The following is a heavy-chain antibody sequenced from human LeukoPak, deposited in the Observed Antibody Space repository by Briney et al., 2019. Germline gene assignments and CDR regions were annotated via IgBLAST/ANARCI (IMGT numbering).Heavy chain of an antibody. J-gene: IGHJ4*02. Sequence: SETLSLTCTVSGGSISSSSYYWGWIRQPPGKGLEWIGSIYYSGSTYYNPSLKSRVTISVDTSKNQFSLKLSSVTAADTAVYYCARRGYCSSTSCFWRFDYWGQGTLVTVSS. D-gene: IGHD2-2*01. CDR1: GGSISSSSYY. CDR2: IYYSGST. V-gene: IGHV4-39*01. CDR3: ARRGYCSSTSCFWRFDY.